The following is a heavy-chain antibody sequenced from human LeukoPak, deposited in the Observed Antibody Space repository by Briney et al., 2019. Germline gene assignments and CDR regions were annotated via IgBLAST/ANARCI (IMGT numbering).Heavy chain of an antibody. Sequence: PSETLSLTCTVSGGSISSSSYYWGWIRQPPGKGLEWIGSIYYSGSTYYNPSLKSRVTISVDTSKNQFSLKLSSVTAADTAVYYCARDYSGPGDNWFDPWGQGTLVTVSS. CDR3: ARDYSGPGDNWFDP. J-gene: IGHJ5*02. CDR2: IYYSGST. V-gene: IGHV4-39*02. CDR1: GGSISSSSYY. D-gene: IGHD2-15*01.